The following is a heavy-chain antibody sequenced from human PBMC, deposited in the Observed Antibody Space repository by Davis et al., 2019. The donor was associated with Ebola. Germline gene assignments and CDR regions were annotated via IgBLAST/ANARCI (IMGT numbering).Heavy chain of an antibody. J-gene: IGHJ6*02. V-gene: IGHV1-46*03. D-gene: IGHD3-22*01. CDR3: AREQMGIVVVITTHYYYGMDV. CDR2: INPSGGST. CDR1: GYTFTSYY. Sequence: AASVKVSCKASGYTFTSYYMHWVRQAPGQGLEWMGIINPSGGSTSYAQKFQGRVTMTRDTSTSTVYMELSSLRSEDTAVYYCAREQMGIVVVITTHYYYGMDVWGQGTTVTVS.